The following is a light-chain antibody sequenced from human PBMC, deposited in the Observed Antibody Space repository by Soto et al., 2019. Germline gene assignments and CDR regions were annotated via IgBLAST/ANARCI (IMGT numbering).Light chain of an antibody. Sequence: QSVLTQPPSLSGTPGQTVTISCIGSRSNIGSAIVHWYQQLPGTAPKHLIYMNSQRPSGVPDRFSGSKSSTSASLVITGLRPEDEADYYCVAWDDNLGSRVFGGGTQLTVL. CDR1: RSNIGSAI. CDR2: MNS. J-gene: IGLJ3*02. V-gene: IGLV1-47*01. CDR3: VAWDDNLGSRV.